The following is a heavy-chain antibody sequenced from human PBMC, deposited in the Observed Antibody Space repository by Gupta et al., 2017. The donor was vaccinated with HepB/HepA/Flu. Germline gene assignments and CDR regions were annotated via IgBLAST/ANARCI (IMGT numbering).Heavy chain of an antibody. V-gene: IGHV3-23*01. Sequence: EVQLLASGGGLVQPGGSLRLSCAASGFTFRSYALSWVRLAPGKGLEWVSAISGSGGSTYYADSVKGRFTISRDNSKNTLYLQMNSLRAEDTAVYYCAKGEDIVLMVPGLIDIWGQGTMVTVSS. CDR3: AKGEDIVLMVPGLIDI. D-gene: IGHD2-8*01. J-gene: IGHJ3*02. CDR1: GFTFRSYA. CDR2: ISGSGGST.